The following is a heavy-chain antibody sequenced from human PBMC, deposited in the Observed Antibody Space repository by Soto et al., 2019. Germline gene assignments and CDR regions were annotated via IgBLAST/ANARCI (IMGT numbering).Heavy chain of an antibody. CDR1: GGSVSSGSYY. CDR3: ARGYYYDSSGPWHY. CDR2: IYYSGST. V-gene: IGHV4-61*01. Sequence: SETLSLTCTVSGGSVSSGSYYWSWIRQPPGKGLEWIGYIYYSGSTNYNPSLKSRVTISVDTSKNQFSLKLSSVTAADTAVYYCARGYYYDSSGPWHYWGQGTMVTVSS. J-gene: IGHJ4*02. D-gene: IGHD3-22*01.